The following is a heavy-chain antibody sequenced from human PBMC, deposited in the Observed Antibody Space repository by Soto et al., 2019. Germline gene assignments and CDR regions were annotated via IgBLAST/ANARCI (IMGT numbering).Heavy chain of an antibody. D-gene: IGHD3-16*02. CDR3: ARANYVWGSYRPEYDY. CDR2: IIPIFGTA. Sequence: QVQLVQSGAEVKKPGSSVKVSCKASGGTFSSYAISWVRQAPGQGLEWMGGIIPIFGTANYAQKFQGRVTITXXEXTXXAYMELSSLRSEDTAVYYLARANYVWGSYRPEYDYWGQGTLVTVSS. CDR1: GGTFSSYA. J-gene: IGHJ4*02. V-gene: IGHV1-69*05.